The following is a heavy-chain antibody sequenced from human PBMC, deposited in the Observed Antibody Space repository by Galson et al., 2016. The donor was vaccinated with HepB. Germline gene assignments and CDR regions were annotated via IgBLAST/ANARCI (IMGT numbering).Heavy chain of an antibody. CDR1: GFTVSSNY. CDR2: IYSVGAT. CDR3: ARHGYSSGWYGIPGYYYGMDV. V-gene: IGHV3-66*04. Sequence: SLRLSCAASGFTVSSNYMSWVRQAPGKGLEWVSVIYSVGATYYADSVKGRFTISRDNSKNTLYLQMNSLRAEDTAVYYCARHGYSSGWYGIPGYYYGMDVWSQGTRVTVSS. D-gene: IGHD6-19*01. J-gene: IGHJ6*02.